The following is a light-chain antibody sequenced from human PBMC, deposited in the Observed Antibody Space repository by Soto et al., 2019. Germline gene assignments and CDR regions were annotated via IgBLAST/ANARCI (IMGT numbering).Light chain of an antibody. CDR3: MQARQTQFT. Sequence: DIVMTQSPLSLPVTPGAPASISCWSSPSLLHSNGNNYLVWYLQKPGQSPQLLRSLGSTRASGVPDRFSGSGSDTDFTLKITRVEAEDVGIYYCMQARQTQFTFGQGTKLEGK. CDR2: LGS. J-gene: IGKJ2*01. CDR1: PSLLHSNGNNY. V-gene: IGKV2-28*01.